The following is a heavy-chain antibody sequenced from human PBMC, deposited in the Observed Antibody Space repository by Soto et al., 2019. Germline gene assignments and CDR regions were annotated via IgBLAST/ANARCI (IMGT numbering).Heavy chain of an antibody. D-gene: IGHD2-21*01. V-gene: IGHV3-23*01. Sequence: AGTLSLSCAASGFTFSSYAMSSVTQAPGEGLEWVSAISGSGGSTYYADSVKGRFTISRDNSKNTLYLQMNSLSAEDTAVYYCAKDPTVYIGVVDVWGQGTMVTVSS. J-gene: IGHJ6*02. CDR2: ISGSGGST. CDR1: GFTFSSYA. CDR3: AKDPTVYIGVVDV.